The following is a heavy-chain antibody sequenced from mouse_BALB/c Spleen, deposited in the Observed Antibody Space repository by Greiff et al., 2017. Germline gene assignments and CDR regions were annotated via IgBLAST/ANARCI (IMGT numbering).Heavy chain of an antibody. J-gene: IGHJ2*01. D-gene: IGHD2-3*01. Sequence: EVQLVESGGGLVQPGGSRKLSCAASGFTFSSFGMHWVRQAPEKGLEWVAYISSGSSTIYYADTVKGRFTISRDNPKNTLFLQMTSLRSEDTAMYYCARNGGYYDYFDYWGQGTTLTVSS. V-gene: IGHV5-17*02. CDR2: ISSGSSTI. CDR1: GFTFSSFG. CDR3: ARNGGYYDYFDY.